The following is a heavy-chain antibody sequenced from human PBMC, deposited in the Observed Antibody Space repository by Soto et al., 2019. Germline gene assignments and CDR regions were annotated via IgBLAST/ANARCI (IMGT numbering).Heavy chain of an antibody. Sequence: SETLSLTCTVSGGSISSGDYYWSWIRQPPGKGLEWIGYIYYSGSTYYNPSLKSRVTISVDTSKNQFSLKLSSVTATDTAVYYCAREVTLSYYYYGMDVWGQGTTVTVSS. CDR2: IYYSGST. J-gene: IGHJ6*02. V-gene: IGHV4-30-4*01. D-gene: IGHD4-4*01. CDR3: AREVTLSYYYYGMDV. CDR1: GGSISSGDYY.